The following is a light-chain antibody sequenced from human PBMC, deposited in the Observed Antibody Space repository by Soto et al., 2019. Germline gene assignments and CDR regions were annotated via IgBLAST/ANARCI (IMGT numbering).Light chain of an antibody. CDR3: AAWDDSLNGPV. J-gene: IGLJ3*02. CDR2: NNN. CDR1: SSNIGAGYE. Sequence: QSVLTQPPSVSGAPGQRVTISCTGSSSNIGAGYEVHWYQQIPGTAPKLLIFNNNLRPSGVPDRFSGSKSGTSASLAISGLQSEDEADYYCAAWDDSLNGPVFGGGTQLTVL. V-gene: IGLV1-40*01.